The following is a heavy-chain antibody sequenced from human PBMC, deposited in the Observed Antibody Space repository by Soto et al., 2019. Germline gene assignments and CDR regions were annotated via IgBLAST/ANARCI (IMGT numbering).Heavy chain of an antibody. CDR3: AIDRVRSGTYFDY. J-gene: IGHJ4*02. V-gene: IGHV3-30*02. Sequence: DSVKGRFTISRDNSKNTVYLQMNSLRPEDTAVYFCAIDRVRSGTYFDYWGQGTLVTVSS. D-gene: IGHD1-26*01.